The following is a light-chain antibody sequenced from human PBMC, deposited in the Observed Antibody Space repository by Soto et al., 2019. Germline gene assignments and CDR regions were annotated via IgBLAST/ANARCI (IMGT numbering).Light chain of an antibody. V-gene: IGKV3-20*01. CDR2: GAS. CDR1: QSVSSSY. J-gene: IGKJ1*01. Sequence: DIVLTQSPGTLCLSPGERATLSCRASQSVSSSYLAWYQQKPGQAPRLLIYGASSRATGIPDRFSGSGSGTDFTLTISRLEPEDFAVYYCQQYGSSPWTFGQGTKVDIK. CDR3: QQYGSSPWT.